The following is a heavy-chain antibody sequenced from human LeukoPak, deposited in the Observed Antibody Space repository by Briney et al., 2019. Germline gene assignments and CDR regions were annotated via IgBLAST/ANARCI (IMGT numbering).Heavy chain of an antibody. J-gene: IGHJ2*01. CDR2: IYYSGST. Sequence: SETLSLTCTVSGGSISSSSYYWGWIRQPPGKGLEWIGSIYYSGSTYYNPSLKSRVTISVDTSQNQFSLKLSSVTAADTAVYYCARGAKRYFDLWGRGTLVTVSS. V-gene: IGHV4-39*01. CDR1: GGSISSSSYY. CDR3: ARGAKRYFDL.